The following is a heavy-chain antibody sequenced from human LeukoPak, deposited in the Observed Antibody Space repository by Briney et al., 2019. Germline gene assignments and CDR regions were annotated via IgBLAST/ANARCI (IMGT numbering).Heavy chain of an antibody. CDR3: ARDKPGYSSSWYAYYFDY. V-gene: IGHV1-18*01. Sequence: ASVKVSCKASGYTFTSYAMNWVRQAPGQGLEWMGWISAYNGNTNYAQKLQGRVTMTTDTSTSTAYMELRSLRSDDTAVYYCARDKPGYSSSWYAYYFDYWGQGTLVTVSS. D-gene: IGHD6-13*01. CDR2: ISAYNGNT. CDR1: GYTFTSYA. J-gene: IGHJ4*02.